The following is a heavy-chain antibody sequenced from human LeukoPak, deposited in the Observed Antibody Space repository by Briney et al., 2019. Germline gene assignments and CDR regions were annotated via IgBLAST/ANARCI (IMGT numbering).Heavy chain of an antibody. D-gene: IGHD6-13*01. Sequence: SGTLSLTCAVSGGSISTNNWWTWVRQPPGKGLEWIGEIHHSGSTDYNPSLKSRVTISPDKSKNQFSLTLSSVTAADTAVYYCAARYSSSWSRDYWGQGTLVTVSS. CDR2: IHHSGST. J-gene: IGHJ4*02. CDR1: GGSISTNNW. CDR3: AARYSSSWSRDY. V-gene: IGHV4-4*02.